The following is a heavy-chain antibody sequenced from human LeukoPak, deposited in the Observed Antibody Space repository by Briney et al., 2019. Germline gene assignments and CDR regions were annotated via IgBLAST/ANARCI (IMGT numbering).Heavy chain of an antibody. V-gene: IGHV5-51*01. J-gene: IGHJ6*02. CDR2: IFVGDSDI. CDR1: ANTFTNSW. D-gene: IGHD2-15*01. CDR3: ARLGYCSGGTCSSGYFYGMDV. Sequence: GESLKISCKASANTFTNSWIGWVRQMPGKGLEWMGIIFVGDSDITYSPSFQGQVTISADRSISTAYLQWNSLKASDTAMYFCARLGYCSGGTCSSGYFYGMDVWGQGTTVTVSS.